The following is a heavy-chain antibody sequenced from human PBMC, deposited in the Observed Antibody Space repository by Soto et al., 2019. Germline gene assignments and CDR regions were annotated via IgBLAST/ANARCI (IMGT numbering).Heavy chain of an antibody. CDR1: GYIFTAYG. D-gene: IGHD3-22*01. CDR2: VSTNDDRT. J-gene: IGHJ4*02. V-gene: IGHV1-18*01. Sequence: GASVKVSCKTSGYIFTAYGLAWLRQAPGQRPEWMGWVSTNDDRTNYAQKFQGRVTMTTDRSTTTTSMELRSPRPDDTAVYYCARELNTESSAYYSFAFWGQGTLVTVSS. CDR3: ARELNTESSAYYSFAF.